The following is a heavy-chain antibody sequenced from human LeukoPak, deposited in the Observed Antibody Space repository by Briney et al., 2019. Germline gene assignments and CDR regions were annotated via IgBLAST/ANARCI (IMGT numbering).Heavy chain of an antibody. J-gene: IGHJ3*02. CDR1: GYTFTGYF. V-gene: IGHV1-2*04. Sequence: ASVKVSCKASGYTFTGYFVHWVRQAPGQGLEWMGWINPNSGGTNYAQKFQGWVTMTRDTSISTAYMELSRLRSDDTAVYYCARGSRPPHAGYVVDRAFDIWGQGTMVTVSS. D-gene: IGHD2-2*01. CDR3: ARGSRPPHAGYVVDRAFDI. CDR2: INPNSGGT.